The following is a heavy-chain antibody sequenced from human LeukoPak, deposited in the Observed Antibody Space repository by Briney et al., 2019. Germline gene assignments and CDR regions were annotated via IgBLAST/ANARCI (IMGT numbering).Heavy chain of an antibody. CDR3: ARGPRGGNWNEALDY. J-gene: IGHJ4*02. CDR1: RYSFTTYW. CDR2: FFPGDSDR. V-gene: IGHV5-51*01. Sequence: GESLKISCKASRYSFTTYWIGWVRQMPGEGLEWMGMFFPGDSDRRYSPSFQGQVTISADNSITTAYLQWNSLKASDTAIYYCARGPRGGNWNEALDYWGQGTLVTVSS. D-gene: IGHD1-1*01.